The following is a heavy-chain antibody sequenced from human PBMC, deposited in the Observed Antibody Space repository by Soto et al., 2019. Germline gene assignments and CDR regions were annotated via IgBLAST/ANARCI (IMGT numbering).Heavy chain of an antibody. CDR1: GVSLTSGNW. Sequence: SETLSLTCAVSGVSLTSGNWWTWVRQSPQRGLEYIGEIFHDGTANYYPSFERRVAMSVDTSRNQFSLKLTSVTAADTAVYFCARLVYDTRLNYMYLDFWGPGTLVTVSS. V-gene: IGHV4-4*02. CDR2: IFHDGTA. CDR3: ARLVYDTRLNYMYLDF. D-gene: IGHD3-10*01. J-gene: IGHJ4*02.